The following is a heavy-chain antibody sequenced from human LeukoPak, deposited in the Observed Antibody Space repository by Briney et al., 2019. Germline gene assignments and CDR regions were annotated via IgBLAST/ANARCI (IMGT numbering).Heavy chain of an antibody. J-gene: IGHJ5*02. CDR1: GGSISSYY. CDR3: ARSIAAAGINRFDWFDP. Sequence: SETLSLTCTVSGGSISSYYWSWIRQPPGKGLEWIGYIYYSGSTNYNPSLKSRVTISVDTSKNQFSLKLSSVTAADTAVYYCARSIAAAGINRFDWFDPWGQGTLVTVSS. CDR2: IYYSGST. D-gene: IGHD6-13*01. V-gene: IGHV4-59*08.